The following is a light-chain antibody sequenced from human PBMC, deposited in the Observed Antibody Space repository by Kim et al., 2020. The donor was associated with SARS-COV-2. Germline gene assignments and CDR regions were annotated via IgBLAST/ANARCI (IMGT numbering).Light chain of an antibody. Sequence: DIQMTQSPSTLSASVGDRVTITCRASQTISSWLAWYQQKPGQAPKLLIYKASSLESGVPSRFSGSGSGTEFTLTITSLQPDDSATYYCQQYRTYPITFGQGTRLEIK. CDR3: QQYRTYPIT. CDR2: KAS. J-gene: IGKJ5*01. V-gene: IGKV1-5*03. CDR1: QTISSW.